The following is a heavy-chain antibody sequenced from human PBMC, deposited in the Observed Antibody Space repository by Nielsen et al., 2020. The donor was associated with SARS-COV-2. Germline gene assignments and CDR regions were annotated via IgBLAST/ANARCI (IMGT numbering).Heavy chain of an antibody. V-gene: IGHV4-30-2*01. D-gene: IGHD3-10*01. CDR1: GGSISSGGYS. J-gene: IGHJ5*02. Sequence: SETLSLTCAVSGGSISSGGYSWSWIRQPPGKGLEWIGYIYHSGSTYYNPSLKSRVTISVDRSKNQFSLKLSSVTAADTAVYYCASTMVRGVIGHRPWGQGTLVTVSS. CDR3: ASTMVRGVIGHRP. CDR2: IYHSGST.